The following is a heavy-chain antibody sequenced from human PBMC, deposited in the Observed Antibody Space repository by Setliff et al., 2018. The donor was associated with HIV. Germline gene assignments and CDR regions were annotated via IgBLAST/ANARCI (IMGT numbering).Heavy chain of an antibody. CDR3: ARVAGTTFPYYFDY. CDR2: IKQDGSEK. D-gene: IGHD1-7*01. J-gene: IGHJ4*02. V-gene: IGHV3-7*03. Sequence: GGSLRLSCAASGLIFSSYWMSWVRQAPGKGLEWVANIKQDGSEKYYVDFVKGRFTISRDNAKNSLYLQMNSLRVEDTAVYYCARVAGTTFPYYFDYWGQGTLVTVSS. CDR1: GLIFSSYW.